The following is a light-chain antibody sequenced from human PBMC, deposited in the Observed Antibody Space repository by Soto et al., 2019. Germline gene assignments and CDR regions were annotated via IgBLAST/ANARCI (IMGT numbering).Light chain of an antibody. J-gene: IGKJ4*01. Sequence: DIQMTQSPSTLSASVGDRVTITCRASQSISSWLAWYQQKPGKAPKLLIYKAPTLVSGVPSRFSGSGSGTEFTLTISSLQPDDFATFFCQQYTSYPLTFGGGTKVEI. V-gene: IGKV1-5*03. CDR1: QSISSW. CDR3: QQYTSYPLT. CDR2: KAP.